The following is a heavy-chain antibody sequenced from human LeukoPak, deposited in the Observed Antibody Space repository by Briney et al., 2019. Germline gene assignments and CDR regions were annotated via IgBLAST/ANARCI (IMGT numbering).Heavy chain of an antibody. J-gene: IGHJ4*02. Sequence: GGSLRLSCAASGFTFSTHSMNWVRRAPGKGLEWLSNIGSSGSPISYADSVKGRFTIPRDNAKNSLYLQMNSLRAEDTAVYYCATAYGSQWGQGTLVTVSS. D-gene: IGHD2-15*01. CDR2: IGSSGSPI. V-gene: IGHV3-48*01. CDR1: GFTFSTHS. CDR3: ATAYGSQ.